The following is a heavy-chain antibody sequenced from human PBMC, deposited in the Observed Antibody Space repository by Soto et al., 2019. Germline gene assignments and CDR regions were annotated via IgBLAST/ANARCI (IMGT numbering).Heavy chain of an antibody. D-gene: IGHD6-13*01. J-gene: IGHJ6*02. CDR2: IYYSGST. V-gene: IGHV4-59*01. Sequence: SETLSLTCTVSGGSISGYCWSWIRQPPGKGLEWIGYIYYSGSTNYNPSLKSRVTISVDTSKNQFSLKLSSVTAADTAVYYCARNSSWYYYGMDVWGQGTTVTVSS. CDR3: ARNSSWYYYGMDV. CDR1: GGSISGYC.